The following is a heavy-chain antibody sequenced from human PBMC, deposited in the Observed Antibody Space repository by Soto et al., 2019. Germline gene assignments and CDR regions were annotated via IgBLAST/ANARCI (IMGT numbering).Heavy chain of an antibody. CDR2: INHSGST. Sequence: QVQLQQWGAGLLKPSETLSLTCAVYGGSFSGYYWSWIRQLPGKGLEWIGEINHSGSTNYSPSLKSRITISVDTSKHQFSLKRSSVTAANTAVYYCARARRYSSSTSYRYYFDYWGQGTLVTVSS. V-gene: IGHV4-34*01. D-gene: IGHD2-2*01. J-gene: IGHJ4*02. CDR3: ARARRYSSSTSYRYYFDY. CDR1: GGSFSGYY.